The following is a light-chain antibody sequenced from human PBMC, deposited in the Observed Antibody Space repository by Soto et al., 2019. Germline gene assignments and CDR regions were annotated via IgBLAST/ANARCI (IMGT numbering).Light chain of an antibody. CDR1: SSDVGGYNY. J-gene: IGLJ1*01. CDR3: CSCAGSYTEV. CDR2: DVS. Sequence: QSALTQPRSVSGSPGQSVTISCTGTSSDVGGYNYVSWYQQHPGKAPKLMIYDVSKRPSGVPDRFSGSKSGNTASLTISGFRAEDEADYYCCSCAGSYTEVFGTGTKVTVL. V-gene: IGLV2-11*01.